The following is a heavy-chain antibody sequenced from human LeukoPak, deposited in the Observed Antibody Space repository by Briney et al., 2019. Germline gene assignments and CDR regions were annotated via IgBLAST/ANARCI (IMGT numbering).Heavy chain of an antibody. CDR1: GYTFTGYY. D-gene: IGHD3-22*01. V-gene: IGHV1-2*06. CDR2: INPNSGGT. CDR3: AREGNYYDSSGFSINWFDP. Sequence: ASVKVSCKASGYTFTGYYMHWVRQAPGQGLEWMGRINPNSGGTNYAQKFQGRVTMTRDTSISTAYMELSRLRSDDTAVYYCAREGNYYDSSGFSINWFDPWGQGTLVTVSS. J-gene: IGHJ5*02.